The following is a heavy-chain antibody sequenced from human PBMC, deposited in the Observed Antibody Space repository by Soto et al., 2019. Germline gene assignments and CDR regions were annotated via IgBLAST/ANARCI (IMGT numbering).Heavy chain of an antibody. CDR1: GFTFSSYS. J-gene: IGHJ4*02. V-gene: IGHV3-48*02. Sequence: PGGSLRLSCAASGFTFSSYSMNWVRQAPGKGLEWVSYISSSSSTIYYADSVKGRFTISRGNAKNSLYLQMNSLRDEDTAVYYCARDSPVVRENYDSSGCYCSFDYWGQGTLVTVSS. D-gene: IGHD3-22*01. CDR2: ISSSSSTI. CDR3: ARDSPVVRENYDSSGCYCSFDY.